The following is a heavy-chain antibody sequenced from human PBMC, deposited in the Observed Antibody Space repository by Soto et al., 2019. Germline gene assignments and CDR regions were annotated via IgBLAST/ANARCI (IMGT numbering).Heavy chain of an antibody. D-gene: IGHD2-15*01. J-gene: IGHJ4*02. CDR2: ISSSSSYI. CDR1: GFTFSSYS. CDR3: ARARLIGYCSGGSCLYDY. Sequence: EVQLVESGGGLVKPGGSLRLSCAASGFTFSSYSMNWVRQAPGKGLEWVSSISSSSSYIYYADSVKGRFTISRDNAKNSLYLQMNSLRAEDTAVYYCARARLIGYCSGGSCLYDYWGQGTLVTVSS. V-gene: IGHV3-21*01.